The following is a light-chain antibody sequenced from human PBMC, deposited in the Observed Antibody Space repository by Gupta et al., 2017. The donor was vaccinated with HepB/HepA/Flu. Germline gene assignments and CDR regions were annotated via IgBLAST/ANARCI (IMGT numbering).Light chain of an antibody. V-gene: IGLV2-14*03. CDR1: SSDIGAYIY. CDR3: TSYTTSSTGV. Sequence: SALPQPASVSGSPGQSTTISCTGTSSDIGAYIYYSWYQQHPSKAPKLMIFDVSNRPSGVSNRFSCSKSGITASRTISGLQSEDEADYYCTSYTTSSTGVFGSGTKVTVL. J-gene: IGLJ1*01. CDR2: DVS.